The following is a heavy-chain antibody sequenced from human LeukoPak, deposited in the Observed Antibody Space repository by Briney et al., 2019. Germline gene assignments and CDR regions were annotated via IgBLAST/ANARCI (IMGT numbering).Heavy chain of an antibody. V-gene: IGHV4-59*01. D-gene: IGHD1-26*01. CDR3: ASYSGSYKNWFDP. J-gene: IGHJ5*02. Sequence: PAETLSLTCTVPGGSISSYYWSWIRQPPGKGLEGLGYIYYSGSTNYNPSLKSRVTISVDTSKNQFSLKLSSVTAADTAVYYCASYSGSYKNWFDPWGQGTLVTVSS. CDR2: IYYSGST. CDR1: GGSISSYY.